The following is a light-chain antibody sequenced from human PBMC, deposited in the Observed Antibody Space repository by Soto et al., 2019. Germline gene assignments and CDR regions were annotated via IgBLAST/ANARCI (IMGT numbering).Light chain of an antibody. CDR3: QRYGRSPPIT. V-gene: IGKV3-20*01. J-gene: IGKJ5*01. CDR1: QSVSSSY. Sequence: EIVLTQSPVTLSLSPGERATLSCRAIQSVSSSYLAWYQQKPGQAPRLLIYGASSRATGIPDRFSGSGSGTDFTLTISRLEPEDFAVYYCQRYGRSPPITFGQGTRLENK. CDR2: GAS.